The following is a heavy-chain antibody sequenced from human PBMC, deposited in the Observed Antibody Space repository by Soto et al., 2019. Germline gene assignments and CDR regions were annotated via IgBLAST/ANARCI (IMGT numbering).Heavy chain of an antibody. CDR3: AKDKDTYGSDYYFDY. D-gene: IGHD5-18*01. Sequence: PGGSLRLSCAASGFTFSTYGMHWVRQAPGKGLEWVAVISYDGRNKYSADSVKGRFTISRDNSRNTLYLQVNSLRAEDTAVYYCAKDKDTYGSDYYFDYWGQGTLVTSPQ. CDR1: GFTFSTYG. CDR2: ISYDGRNK. V-gene: IGHV3-30*18. J-gene: IGHJ4*02.